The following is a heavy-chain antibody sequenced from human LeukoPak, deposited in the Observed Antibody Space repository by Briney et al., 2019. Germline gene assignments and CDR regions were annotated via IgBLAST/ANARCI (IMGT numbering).Heavy chain of an antibody. V-gene: IGHV3-21*01. D-gene: IGHD6-6*01. Sequence: GGSLRLSCAASGFTFSSYGMNWVRQAPGKGLEWVSSISSSSSYIYYADSVKGRFTISRDNAKNSLYLQMNSLRAEDTAVYYCARVSIAARHFDYWGQGTLVTVSS. CDR3: ARVSIAARHFDY. J-gene: IGHJ4*02. CDR1: GFTFSSYG. CDR2: ISSSSSYI.